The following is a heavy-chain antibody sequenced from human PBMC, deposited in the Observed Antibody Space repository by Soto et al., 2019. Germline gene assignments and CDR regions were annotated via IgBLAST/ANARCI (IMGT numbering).Heavy chain of an antibody. CDR1: GYTFPSYV. V-gene: IGHV1-18*01. J-gene: IGHJ3*02. CDR2: ISAYNGNT. Sequence: QVQLVQSGAEVKKPGASVKVSCKASGYTFPSYVISGVRQAPGQGLEWMGWISAYNGNTHYAQKLQGRVTMTTATSTSTGYMERRSLSSDDTAVYYCAASKSSGSYDTLDIWGQGTMVTVTS. CDR3: AASKSSGSYDTLDI. D-gene: IGHD1-26*01.